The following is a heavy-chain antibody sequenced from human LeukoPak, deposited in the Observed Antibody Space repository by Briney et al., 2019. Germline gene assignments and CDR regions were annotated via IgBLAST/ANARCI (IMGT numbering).Heavy chain of an antibody. CDR2: IKEDGSEK. Sequence: QPGGSLRLSCAASGFTFSTYWMSWVRQAPGKGLEWVANIKEDGSEKYYVDSVKGRFTISRDNAKNSLYLQINSLRAEDTGVYYSARSRIQTRYSGYKWGQGTLVTVSS. V-gene: IGHV3-7*01. CDR3: ARSRIQTRYSGYK. J-gene: IGHJ4*02. D-gene: IGHD3-9*01. CDR1: GFTFSTYW.